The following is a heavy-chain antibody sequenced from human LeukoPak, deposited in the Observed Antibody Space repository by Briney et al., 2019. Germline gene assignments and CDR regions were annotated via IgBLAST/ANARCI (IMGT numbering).Heavy chain of an antibody. J-gene: IGHJ4*02. D-gene: IGHD6-19*01. CDR3: ARGYSTGWYPFHY. Sequence: SETLSLTCAVYGGSFSDYYWNWIRQPPGKGLEWIGEINHSGTTNYNPSPKSRVTISVDKSKNQLSLKLSSATAADTAVYFCARGYSTGWYPFHYWGQGTLVTVSS. CDR1: GGSFSDYY. V-gene: IGHV4-34*01. CDR2: INHSGTT.